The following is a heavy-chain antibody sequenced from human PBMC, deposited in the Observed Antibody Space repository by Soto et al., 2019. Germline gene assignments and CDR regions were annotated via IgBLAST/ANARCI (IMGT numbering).Heavy chain of an antibody. CDR2: IYYSGST. CDR1: GGSISSYY. J-gene: IGHJ4*02. CDR3: ARDRGFGDPLGYFDY. V-gene: IGHV4-59*01. Sequence: SETLSLTCTVSGGSISSYYWSWNRQPPGKGLEWIGYIYYSGSTNYNPSLKSRVTISVDTSKNQFSLKLSSVTAADTAVYYCARDRGFGDPLGYFDYWGQGTLVTVSS. D-gene: IGHD3-10*01.